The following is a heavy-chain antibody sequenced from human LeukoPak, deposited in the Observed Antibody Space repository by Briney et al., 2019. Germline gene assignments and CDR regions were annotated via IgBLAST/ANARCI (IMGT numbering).Heavy chain of an antibody. CDR1: GGSISSGDYY. J-gene: IGHJ4*02. Sequence: PSQTLSLTCTVSGGSISSGDYYWSWTRQPPGKGLEWIGYIYYSGSTYCNPSLKSRVTISVDTSKNQFSLKLSSVTAADTAVYCCARAISDGSGSYYTGWGQGTLVTVSS. CDR2: IYYSGST. D-gene: IGHD3-10*01. V-gene: IGHV4-30-4*01. CDR3: ARAISDGSGSYYTG.